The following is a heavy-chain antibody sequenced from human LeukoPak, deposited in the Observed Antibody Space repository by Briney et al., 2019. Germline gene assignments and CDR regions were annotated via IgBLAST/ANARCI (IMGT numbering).Heavy chain of an antibody. V-gene: IGHV4-39*07. CDR2: IYYSGNT. D-gene: IGHD2-2*01. Sequence: PPETLSLTCSVSGGSISRSISCWGWIHHPPGQGLEWIGGIYYSGNTYYNTFLRTPVPISIDTSKNQFSLRLISVTAADTAVYYGARDQLYCSSSSCRSLGWFDPWGQGTLVTVSS. CDR1: GGSISRSISC. J-gene: IGHJ5*02. CDR3: ARDQLYCSSSSCRSLGWFDP.